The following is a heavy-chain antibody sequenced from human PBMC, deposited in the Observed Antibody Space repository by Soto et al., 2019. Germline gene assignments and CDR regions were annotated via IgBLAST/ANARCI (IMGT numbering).Heavy chain of an antibody. CDR2: IIPISGTA. J-gene: IGHJ6*02. Sequence: QVQLVQSGAKVKKPGSSVKVSCKASGGTFSSYAISWVRQAPGQGFEWMGEIIPISGTANFAQKVQGRVMISTDEYTSTAYMELSSLRSEATAVYYCARAQGSSTSLELYYNCYYGVDVWGQGTTVTVSS. CDR1: GGTFSSYA. V-gene: IGHV1-69*01. CDR3: ARAQGSSTSLELYYNCYYGVDV. D-gene: IGHD2-2*01.